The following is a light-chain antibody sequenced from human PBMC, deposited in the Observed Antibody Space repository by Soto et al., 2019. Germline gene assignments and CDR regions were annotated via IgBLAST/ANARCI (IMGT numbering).Light chain of an antibody. V-gene: IGKV1-5*02. J-gene: IGKJ1*01. CDR1: QSVSTR. Sequence: DIQMTQSPSSLSASVGDRVTIICRASQSVSTRLAWYQQKPGKAPKVLIYDASSWAGGVPSRFTGSGSGTEFTLTINSLQPDDFATYYCHQYNSYTWTFGQGTKVDIK. CDR3: HQYNSYTWT. CDR2: DAS.